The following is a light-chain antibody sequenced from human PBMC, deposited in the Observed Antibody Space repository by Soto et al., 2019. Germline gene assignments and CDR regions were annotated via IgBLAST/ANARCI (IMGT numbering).Light chain of an antibody. CDR1: SNDIGGYNL. V-gene: IGLV2-23*02. CDR2: EAN. J-gene: IGLJ2*01. Sequence: ALTQPASVSGSPGQSITISCAGTSNDIGGYNLVSWYQQHPGKAPKLIIFEANKRPSGVSDRFSGSKSGNTASLTISALQAEDEADYSCCSFAGGATFVFGGGTKVTVL. CDR3: CSFAGGATFV.